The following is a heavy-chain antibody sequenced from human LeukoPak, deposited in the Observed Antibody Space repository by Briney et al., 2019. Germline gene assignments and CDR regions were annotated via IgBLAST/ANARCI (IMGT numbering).Heavy chain of an antibody. J-gene: IGHJ6*03. CDR2: ISSSGSTI. CDR3: ARTYPRPYFYMDV. Sequence: PGGSLRLSCAASGFTFNSYSMNWVRQAPGTGLEWVSYISSSGSTIYYADSVKGRFTISRDNAKNSLFLQMNSLRAEDTAVYYCARTYPRPYFYMDVWGKGTTVAISS. V-gene: IGHV3-48*04. CDR1: GFTFNSYS.